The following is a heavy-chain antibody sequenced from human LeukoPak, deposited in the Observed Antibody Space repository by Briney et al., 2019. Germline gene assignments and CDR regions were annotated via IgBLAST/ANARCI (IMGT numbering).Heavy chain of an antibody. V-gene: IGHV3-30-3*02. CDR1: GFTFTNYA. CDR2: VSSDETTK. CDR3: VKKGGHNDRYDYFDY. J-gene: IGHJ4*02. Sequence: GGALRLSCAASGFTFTNYAIHCVRQAPGKGLEWLAVVSSDETTKFYADSVKGQFTISRDNSKNTVYLQMDSLRTEDTAVYYCVKKGGHNDRYDYFDYWGQGTLVTVSS. D-gene: IGHD2-15*01.